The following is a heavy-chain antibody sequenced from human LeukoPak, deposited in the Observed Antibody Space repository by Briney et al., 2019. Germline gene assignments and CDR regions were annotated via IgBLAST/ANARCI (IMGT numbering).Heavy chain of an antibody. D-gene: IGHD2-8*01. CDR2: IFYSGST. V-gene: IGHV4-39*07. CDR1: GGSISSYY. Sequence: KSSETLSLTCTVSGGSISSYYWGWVRQPPGKGLEWIGNIFYSGSTYYSPSLKSRVTISLDTSRNQFSLKLNSVTAADTAVYYCAKPNGFGLVNIWGQGKMVPVSS. CDR3: AKPNGFGLVNI. J-gene: IGHJ3*01.